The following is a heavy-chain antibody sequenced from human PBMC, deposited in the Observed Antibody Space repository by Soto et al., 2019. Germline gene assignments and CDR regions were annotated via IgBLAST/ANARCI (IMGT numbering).Heavy chain of an antibody. V-gene: IGHV3-21*01. CDR1: GFTFSSYS. Sequence: GGSLRLSCAASGFTFSSYSMNWVRQAPGKGLEWVSSISSSSSYIYYADSVKGRFTISRDNAKNSLYLQMNSLRAEDTAVYYCARDGESRITIFGVVTDYYYYMDVWGKGTTVTVSS. D-gene: IGHD3-3*01. CDR2: ISSSSSYI. CDR3: ARDGESRITIFGVVTDYYYYMDV. J-gene: IGHJ6*03.